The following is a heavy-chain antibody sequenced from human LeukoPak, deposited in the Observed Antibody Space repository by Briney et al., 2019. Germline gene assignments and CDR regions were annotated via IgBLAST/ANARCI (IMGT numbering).Heavy chain of an antibody. Sequence: GGSLRLSCAASGFTFSSYAMSWVRQAPGKGLEWVSAISGSGDSTYCGDSVKGRFTISRDNSKNTLYPQMNSLRAEDTAVYYCAKTRPLDSSSWSHGDYWGQGTLVTVSS. CDR2: ISGSGDST. CDR1: GFTFSSYA. CDR3: AKTRPLDSSSWSHGDY. V-gene: IGHV3-23*01. D-gene: IGHD6-13*01. J-gene: IGHJ4*02.